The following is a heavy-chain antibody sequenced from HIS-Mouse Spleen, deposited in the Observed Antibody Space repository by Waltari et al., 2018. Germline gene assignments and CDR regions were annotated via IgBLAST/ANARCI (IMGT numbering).Heavy chain of an antibody. D-gene: IGHD6-13*01. CDR3: AREIPYSSSWYDWYFDL. Sequence: QLQLQESGPGLVKPSATLSLTCTVSGGPISSSSSSWGWIRQPPGKGLEWIGSIYYSGSTYYNPSLKSRVTISVDTSKNQFSLKLSSVTAADTAVYYCAREIPYSSSWYDWYFDLWGRGTLVTVSS. J-gene: IGHJ2*01. CDR1: GGPISSSSSS. CDR2: IYYSGST. V-gene: IGHV4-39*07.